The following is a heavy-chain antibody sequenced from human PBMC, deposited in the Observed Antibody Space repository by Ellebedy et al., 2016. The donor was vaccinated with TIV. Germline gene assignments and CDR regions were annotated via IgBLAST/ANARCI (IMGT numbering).Heavy chain of an antibody. CDR1: GFPFISYA. Sequence: PGGSLRLSCAASGFPFISYAMSWVRQAPGKGLEWVSTISNTGGRTYYADSVEGRFIISRDNSKKTLYLQMNSLRAEDTAVYYFAKGRGGGSDSSAPRYYFDYWGLGTLVTVSS. V-gene: IGHV3-23*01. J-gene: IGHJ4*02. CDR2: ISNTGGRT. D-gene: IGHD3-22*01. CDR3: AKGRGGGSDSSAPRYYFDY.